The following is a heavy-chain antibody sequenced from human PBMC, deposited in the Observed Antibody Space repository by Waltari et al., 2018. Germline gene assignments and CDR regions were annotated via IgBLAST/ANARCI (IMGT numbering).Heavy chain of an antibody. Sequence: EVQLLESGGGLVQPGGSLRLSCAASGFTFSRYAMRWVRQAPGKGLEWVSAISGSGGSTYYADSVKGRFTISRDNSKNTLYLQMNSLRAEDTAVYYCARHSGSDYYYFDYWGQGTLVTVSS. CDR1: GFTFSRYA. D-gene: IGHD3-10*01. CDR3: ARHSGSDYYYFDY. CDR2: ISGSGGST. J-gene: IGHJ4*02. V-gene: IGHV3-23*01.